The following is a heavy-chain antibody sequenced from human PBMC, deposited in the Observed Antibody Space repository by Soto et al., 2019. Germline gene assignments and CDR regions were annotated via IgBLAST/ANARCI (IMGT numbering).Heavy chain of an antibody. J-gene: IGHJ4*02. D-gene: IGHD6-6*01. CDR3: ARDLERIAARSMRHY. V-gene: IGHV3-48*01. CDR2: ISSSSSTI. Sequence: GGSLRLSCAASGFTFSSYSMNWVRQAPGKGLEWVSYISSSSSTIYYANSVKGRFTISRENAKNSLYLQMNSLSAEDTAVYYCARDLERIAARSMRHYWGQGTLVTVSS. CDR1: GFTFSSYS.